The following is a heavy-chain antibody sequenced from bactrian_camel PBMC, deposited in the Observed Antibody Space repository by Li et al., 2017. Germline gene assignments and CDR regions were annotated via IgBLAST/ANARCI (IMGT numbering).Heavy chain of an antibody. V-gene: IGHV3S7*01. J-gene: IGHJ1*01. D-gene: IGHD2*01. CDR2: TLNDGSRS. Sequence: HVQLVESGGGLVQPGGSLRLSFAASGFTFSTYGVSWVRQAPGKGLEWISDTLNDGSRSFYGDSLKGRFTISQDNAKNTLYLQMNSLQPEGTAMYYCASGRDYCSGGSCW. CDR3: ASGRDYCSGGSC. CDR1: GFTFSTYG.